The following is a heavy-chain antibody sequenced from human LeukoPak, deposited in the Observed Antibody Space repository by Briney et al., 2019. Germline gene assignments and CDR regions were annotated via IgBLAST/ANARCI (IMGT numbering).Heavy chain of an antibody. J-gene: IGHJ3*02. CDR2: INAGNGYT. CDR3: ARALSGGIRYFDWLSDHDAFDI. Sequence: ASVKASCKASGYTFTSYAMHWVRQAPGQRLEWMGWINAGNGYTRYPQKFQGRVTITRDTSASTAYMELSSLRSEDTAVYYCARALSGGIRYFDWLSDHDAFDIWGQGTLVTVSS. D-gene: IGHD3-9*01. CDR1: GYTFTSYA. V-gene: IGHV1-3*01.